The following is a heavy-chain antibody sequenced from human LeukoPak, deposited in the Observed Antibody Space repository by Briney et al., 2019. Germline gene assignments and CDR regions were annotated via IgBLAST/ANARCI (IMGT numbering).Heavy chain of an antibody. CDR2: INHSGST. Sequence: SETLSLTCAVYGGSFSGYYWSWIRQPPGKGLEWIGEINHSGSTNYNPPLKSRVTISVDTSKNQFSLKLSSVTAADTAVYYCARGEGVAARLNWFDPWGQGTLVTVSS. CDR1: GGSFSGYY. J-gene: IGHJ5*02. CDR3: ARGEGVAARLNWFDP. V-gene: IGHV4-34*01. D-gene: IGHD6-6*01.